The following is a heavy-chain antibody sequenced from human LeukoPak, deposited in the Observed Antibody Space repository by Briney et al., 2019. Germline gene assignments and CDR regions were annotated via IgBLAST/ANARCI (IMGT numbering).Heavy chain of an antibody. Sequence: SETLSLTCTVSGGSISSYYWSWIRQPAGKGLEWIGRIYTSGSTNYNPSLRSRVTMSVDTSKNQFSLKLSSVTAADTAVYYCARGVTSYYDILTGSSPEGWFDPWGQGTLVTVSS. D-gene: IGHD3-9*01. J-gene: IGHJ5*02. CDR3: ARGVTSYYDILTGSSPEGWFDP. CDR1: GGSISSYY. CDR2: IYTSGST. V-gene: IGHV4-4*07.